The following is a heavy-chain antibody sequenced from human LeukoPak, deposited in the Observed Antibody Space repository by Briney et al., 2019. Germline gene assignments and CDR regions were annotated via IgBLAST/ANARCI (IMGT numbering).Heavy chain of an antibody. Sequence: GGSLRLSXAASGFTVSSNYMSWLRQAPGKGLEWVSVIYSGGSTYYADSVKGRFTISRDNSKNTLYLQMNSLRAEDTAVYYCARVRGSIDYWGQGTLVTVSS. V-gene: IGHV3-66*02. CDR2: IYSGGST. CDR1: GFTVSSNY. D-gene: IGHD3-10*01. CDR3: ARVRGSIDY. J-gene: IGHJ4*02.